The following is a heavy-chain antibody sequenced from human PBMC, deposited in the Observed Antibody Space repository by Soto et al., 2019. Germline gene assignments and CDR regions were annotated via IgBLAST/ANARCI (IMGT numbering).Heavy chain of an antibody. CDR2: ISSNGSTI. Sequence: QVQMVESGGGLVKPGGSLRLSCAASGFTFSDYYMSWIRQAPGKGLAWVPYISSNGSTIYYADSVKGRFTISRHNAKNSLYLQMNSLRAEDTAVYYCARPTVTPDSGMDVWGQGTTVTVSS. D-gene: IGHD4-17*01. CDR3: ARPTVTPDSGMDV. J-gene: IGHJ6*02. V-gene: IGHV3-11*01. CDR1: GFTFSDYY.